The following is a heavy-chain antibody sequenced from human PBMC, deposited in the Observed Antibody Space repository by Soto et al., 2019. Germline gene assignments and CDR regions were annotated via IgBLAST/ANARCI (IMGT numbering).Heavy chain of an antibody. CDR2: IKQDGSEK. CDR1: GFTFSSYW. V-gene: IGHV3-7*01. CDR3: AREQLQVVIPDY. D-gene: IGHD6-13*01. Sequence: EVQLVESGGGLVQPGGSLRLSCAASGFTFSSYWMNWVRQAPVKGLEWVANIKQDGSEKYYVDSVKGRFTISRDNTKNSLYLQMNSLRAEDTAVYYCAREQLQVVIPDYWGQGTLVTVSS. J-gene: IGHJ4*02.